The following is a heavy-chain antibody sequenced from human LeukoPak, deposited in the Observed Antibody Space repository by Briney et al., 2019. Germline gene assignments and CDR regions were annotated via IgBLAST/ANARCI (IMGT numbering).Heavy chain of an antibody. CDR2: INHSGST. Sequence: SETLSLTCAVYGGSFSGYYWSWIRQPPGKGLEWIGEINHSGSTNYNPSLKSRVTISVDTSKNQFSLKLSSVTAADTAVYYCAKGLQQIWFGELNDAFDIWGQGTMVHVSS. V-gene: IGHV4-34*01. CDR3: AKGLQQIWFGELNDAFDI. CDR1: GGSFSGYY. J-gene: IGHJ3*02. D-gene: IGHD3-10*01.